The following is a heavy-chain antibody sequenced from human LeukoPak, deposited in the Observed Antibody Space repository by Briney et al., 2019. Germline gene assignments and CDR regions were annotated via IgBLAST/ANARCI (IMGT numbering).Heavy chain of an antibody. D-gene: IGHD2-21*02. CDR1: GGSISSSSYY. V-gene: IGHV4-39*01. J-gene: IGHJ4*02. Sequence: SETLSLTCTVSGGSISSSSYYWGWIRQPPGKGLEWIGSIYYSGSTYYNPSLKSRVTISVDTSKNQFSLKLSSVTAADTAVYYCASGDPPKVYWGQGTLVTVSS. CDR2: IYYSGST. CDR3: ASGDPPKVY.